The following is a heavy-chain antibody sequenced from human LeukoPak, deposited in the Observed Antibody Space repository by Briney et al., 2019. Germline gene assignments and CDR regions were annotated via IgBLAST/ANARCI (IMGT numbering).Heavy chain of an antibody. CDR2: MNPNSGNT. J-gene: IGHJ6*02. D-gene: IGHD5-24*01. CDR1: EYTFNNYD. Sequence: ASVKVSCKAPEYTFNNYDINWVRQAPGQGLEWMGWMNPNSGNTGYAQKFQGRFTLTRETFISTAYMELSSLRSDDTAVYYCVRAMAPLDTFNYQYAMDVWGQGTMVTVSS. V-gene: IGHV1-8*01. CDR3: VRAMAPLDTFNYQYAMDV.